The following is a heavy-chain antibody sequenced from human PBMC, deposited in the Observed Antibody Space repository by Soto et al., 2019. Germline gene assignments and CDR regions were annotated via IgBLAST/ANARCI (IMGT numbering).Heavy chain of an antibody. CDR1: GYTFTSYY. V-gene: IGHV1-46*01. CDR3: ARDVDTAMVDNWFDP. CDR2: INPSVGRT. J-gene: IGHJ5*02. Sequence: ASVKVSCKASGYTFTSYYMHWVRQAPGQGLEWMGIINPSVGRTSYAQKFQGRVTITADTSTSTVYMELSSLRSEDTAVYYCARDVDTAMVDNWFDPWGQGTLVTVSS. D-gene: IGHD5-18*01.